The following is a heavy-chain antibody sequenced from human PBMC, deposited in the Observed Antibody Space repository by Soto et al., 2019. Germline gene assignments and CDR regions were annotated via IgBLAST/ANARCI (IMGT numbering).Heavy chain of an antibody. CDR1: GFTFSSYG. J-gene: IGHJ4*02. CDR3: AKPATVTTSTDY. D-gene: IGHD4-17*01. Sequence: GGSLRLSCAASGFTFSSYGMHWVRQAPGKGLEWVAVISYDGSNKYYADSVKGRFTISRDNSKNTLYLQMNSLRAEDTAVYYCAKPATVTTSTDYWGQGTLVTVSS. CDR2: ISYDGSNK. V-gene: IGHV3-30*18.